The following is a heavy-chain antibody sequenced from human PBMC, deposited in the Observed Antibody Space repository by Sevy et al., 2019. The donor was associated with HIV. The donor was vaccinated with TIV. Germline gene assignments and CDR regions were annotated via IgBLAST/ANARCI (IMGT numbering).Heavy chain of an antibody. J-gene: IGHJ3*02. CDR3: ARHRVFSQLYAFDI. CDR2: VYYTGST. V-gene: IGHV4-39*01. Sequence: SETLSLICSVSGVSISSYSYYWGWVRQPPEEGLEWIGSVYYTGSTYYNPSLKTRVSISVDTSKNLFSVRLDSVTAADTAVYYCARHRVFSQLYAFDIWGQGTMVTVSS. CDR1: GVSISSYSYY. D-gene: IGHD1-1*01.